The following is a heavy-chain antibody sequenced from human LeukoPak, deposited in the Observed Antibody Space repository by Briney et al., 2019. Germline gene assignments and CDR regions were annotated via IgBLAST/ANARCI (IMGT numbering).Heavy chain of an antibody. V-gene: IGHV4-61*02. CDR3: ARELGGSRFDY. J-gene: IGHJ4*02. CDR2: IYTSGST. Sequence: TLSLTCTVSGGSISSGSYYWSWIRQPAGKGLEWIGRIYTSGSTNYNPSLKSRVTMSVDTSKNQFSLKLSSVTAADTAVYYCARELGGSRFDYWGQGTLVTVSS. D-gene: IGHD1-26*01. CDR1: GGSISSGSYY.